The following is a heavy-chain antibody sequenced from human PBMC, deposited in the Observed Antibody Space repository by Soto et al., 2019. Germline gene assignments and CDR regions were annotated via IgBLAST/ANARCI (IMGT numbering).Heavy chain of an antibody. Sequence: ASVKVSCKASGGTFSSYTISWVRQAPGQGLEWMGRIIPILGIANYAQKFQGRVTITADKSTSTAYMELSSLRPEDTAVYYCAEAGYYDSSGYSNYWGQGTLVTFSS. D-gene: IGHD3-22*01. CDR2: IIPILGIA. CDR1: GGTFSSYT. J-gene: IGHJ4*02. V-gene: IGHV1-69*02. CDR3: AEAGYYDSSGYSNY.